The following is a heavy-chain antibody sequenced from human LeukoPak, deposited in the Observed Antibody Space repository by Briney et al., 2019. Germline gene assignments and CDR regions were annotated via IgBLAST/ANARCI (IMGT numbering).Heavy chain of an antibody. J-gene: IGHJ5*02. Sequence: SETLSLTCTVSGGSISTYYWSWIRQPPGKGLGWLGYIYYSGTTNYNPSLKSRVIISLDTSKSQFSLKLNSVTAADTAVYYCARLGTHGDYLNPWGQGTLVTVSS. CDR1: GGSISTYY. CDR2: IYYSGTT. D-gene: IGHD4-17*01. CDR3: ARLGTHGDYLNP. V-gene: IGHV4-59*08.